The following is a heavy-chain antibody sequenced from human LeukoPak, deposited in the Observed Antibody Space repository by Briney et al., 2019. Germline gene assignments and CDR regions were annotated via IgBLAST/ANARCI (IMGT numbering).Heavy chain of an antibody. Sequence: GGSLRLSCAASGFTFSSYAMSWVRQAPGKGLEWVSAISGSGGSTYYADSVKGRFTITRDNSKNTLYLQMNSLRAEDTAVYYCAKGNYGSGGASDYWGQGTLVTVSS. J-gene: IGHJ4*02. CDR3: AKGNYGSGGASDY. CDR1: GFTFSSYA. V-gene: IGHV3-23*01. D-gene: IGHD3-10*01. CDR2: ISGSGGST.